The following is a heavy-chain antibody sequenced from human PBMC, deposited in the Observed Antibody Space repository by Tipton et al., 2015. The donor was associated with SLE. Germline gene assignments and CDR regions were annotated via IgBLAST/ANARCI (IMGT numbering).Heavy chain of an antibody. CDR3: ARGSDGEYVRYFDV. V-gene: IGHV4-4*07. D-gene: IGHD4-17*01. CDR2: IYSSGGR. CDR1: GGSISFDY. Sequence: TLSLTCTVSGGSISFDYWSWIRQSAGRGLEWIGRIYSSGGRDYNPSLRSRVTMSIDASQNQVSLRLKSVSAADTAVYYCARGSDGEYVRYFDVWGPGTLVTVSS. J-gene: IGHJ2*01.